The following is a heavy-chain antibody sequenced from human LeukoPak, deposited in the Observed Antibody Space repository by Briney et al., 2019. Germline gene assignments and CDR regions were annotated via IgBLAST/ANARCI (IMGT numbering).Heavy chain of an antibody. CDR1: GGSISSYY. D-gene: IGHD3-22*01. J-gene: IGHJ4*02. CDR2: IHTSGST. Sequence: SETLSLTCTVSGGSISSYYWSWIRQPAGKGLEWIGRIHTSGSTNYNPSLKSRVTMSVDTSKNQFSLKLSSVTAADTAVYYCARDQYYYDSSGYRCFDYWGQGTLVTVSS. CDR3: ARDQYYYDSSGYRCFDY. V-gene: IGHV4-4*07.